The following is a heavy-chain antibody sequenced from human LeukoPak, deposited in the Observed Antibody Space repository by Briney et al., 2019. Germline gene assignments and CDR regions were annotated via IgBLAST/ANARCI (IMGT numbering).Heavy chain of an antibody. Sequence: GGSLRLSCAASGFTFSSYSMNWVRQAPGKGLEWVSSISSSSSYIYYADSVKGRFTISRDNSKNTLYLQMNSLRAEDTAVYYCARDSVAGTDFYYFDYWGQGTLVTVSS. CDR1: GFTFSSYS. D-gene: IGHD6-19*01. J-gene: IGHJ4*02. CDR2: ISSSSSYI. V-gene: IGHV3-21*04. CDR3: ARDSVAGTDFYYFDY.